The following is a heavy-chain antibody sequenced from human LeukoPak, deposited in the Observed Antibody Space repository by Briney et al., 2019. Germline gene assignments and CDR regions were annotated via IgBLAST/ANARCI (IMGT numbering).Heavy chain of an antibody. V-gene: IGHV3-23*01. CDR2: ISGSGGST. J-gene: IGHJ4*02. D-gene: IGHD3-22*01. CDR3: AKRGTYDSSGFNFDY. Sequence: GGSLRLSCAASGFTFSSYAMSWVRQAPGKGLEWVSAISGSGGSTYYADSVKGRFTISRDNSKNTLYLQMNSLRAEDTAVYYCAKRGTYDSSGFNFDYWGQGTLATVSS. CDR1: GFTFSSYA.